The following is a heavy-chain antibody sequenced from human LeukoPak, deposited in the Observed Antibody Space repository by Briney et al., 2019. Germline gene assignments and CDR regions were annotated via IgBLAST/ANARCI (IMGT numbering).Heavy chain of an antibody. D-gene: IGHD3-3*01. Sequence: ASVKVSCKASGYTFTSYGISWVRQAPGQGLEWMGWISAYNGNTNYAQKLQGRVTMTTDTSTSTAYMELRSLRSDDTAVYYCARVEVTIFGVVIHSFDPWGQGTLVTVSS. J-gene: IGHJ5*02. CDR1: GYTFTSYG. V-gene: IGHV1-18*01. CDR3: ARVEVTIFGVVIHSFDP. CDR2: ISAYNGNT.